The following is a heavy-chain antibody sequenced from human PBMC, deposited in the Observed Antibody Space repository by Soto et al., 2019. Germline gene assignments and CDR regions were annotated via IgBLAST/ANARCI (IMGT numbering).Heavy chain of an antibody. CDR3: ARGVTMITGFDD. J-gene: IGHJ4*02. CDR1: GGSVSSGSYY. D-gene: IGHD3-22*01. Sequence: SETLSLTCTVSGGSVSSGSYYWSWIRQPPGKGLEFIGYIFYNGSTNYNPSLKSRVTMSVDTSRDQFSLRLSSVTAPDTAFYYCARGVTMITGFDDWGQGSLVTVSS. CDR2: IFYNGST. V-gene: IGHV4-61*01.